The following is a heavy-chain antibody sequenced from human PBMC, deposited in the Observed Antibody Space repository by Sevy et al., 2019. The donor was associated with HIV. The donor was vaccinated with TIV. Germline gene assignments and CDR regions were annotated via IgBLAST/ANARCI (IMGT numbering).Heavy chain of an antibody. V-gene: IGHV3-30-3*02. CDR3: AKDDIGSIDY. D-gene: IGHD3-10*01. J-gene: IGHJ4*02. Sequence: GGSLRLSCAASGFIFSTSPMHWVRQAPGKGLECVAILSYDDSDENYADSVKGRFTISRGNSKNTLYLQMNSLRTEDTAVYYCAKDDIGSIDYWGQGTLVTVSS. CDR1: GFIFSTSP. CDR2: LSYDDSDE.